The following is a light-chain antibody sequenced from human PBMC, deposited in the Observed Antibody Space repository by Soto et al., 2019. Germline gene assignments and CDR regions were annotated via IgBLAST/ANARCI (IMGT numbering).Light chain of an antibody. CDR1: SSNIGAAYD. V-gene: IGLV1-40*01. CDR2: GNT. J-gene: IGLJ1*01. CDR3: QSYDSSLSGFDV. Sequence: QSVLTQPPSVSGAPGQRVTISCTGSSSNIGAAYDVHWYRQLPGTAPKLLIYGNTNRPSGVPDRFSGSKSGTSASLAITGLQAEDEADYYCQSYDSSLSGFDVFGTGTKLTVL.